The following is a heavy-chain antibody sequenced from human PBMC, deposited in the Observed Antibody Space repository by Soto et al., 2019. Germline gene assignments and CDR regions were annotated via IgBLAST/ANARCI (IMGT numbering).Heavy chain of an antibody. CDR2: ISSGSSYI. V-gene: IGHV3-21*01. Sequence: GGSMRLSCAASGFTVRTYTMNWVRQDPGKGLEWVSSISSGSSYIYYADSVKGRFTISRDNARNSLYLQMNSLRAEDTAVYYCARDAVDTAMVSGGDYWGQGTLVTVSS. D-gene: IGHD5-18*01. J-gene: IGHJ4*02. CDR1: GFTVRTYT. CDR3: ARDAVDTAMVSGGDY.